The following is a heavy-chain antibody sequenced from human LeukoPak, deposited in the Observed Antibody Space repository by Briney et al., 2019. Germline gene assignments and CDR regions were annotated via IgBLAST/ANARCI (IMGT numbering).Heavy chain of an antibody. CDR3: APPTVTTFGY. J-gene: IGHJ4*02. CDR1: GFTFSSYA. CDR2: ISYDGSNK. Sequence: GGSLRLSCAASGFTFSSYAMHWVRQAPGKGLEWVAVISYDGSNKYYADSVKGRFTISRDNSKNTLYLQMNSLRAEATAVYYCAPPTVTTFGYWGQGTLVTVSS. V-gene: IGHV3-30*04. D-gene: IGHD4-17*01.